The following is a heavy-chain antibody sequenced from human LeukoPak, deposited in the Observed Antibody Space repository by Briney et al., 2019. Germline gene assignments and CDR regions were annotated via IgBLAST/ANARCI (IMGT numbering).Heavy chain of an antibody. D-gene: IGHD1-26*01. CDR3: ARESGIVGTSHGAFDI. J-gene: IGHJ3*02. CDR1: EFTFSNYW. V-gene: IGHV3-74*03. CDR2: INDGSST. Sequence: GGSLRLSCAVSEFTFSNYWMHWVRQAPGKGLVWVSGINDGSSTKYADSVKGRFTISRDNAKNALYLQMNSLNAEDTAVYYCARESGIVGTSHGAFDIWGQGTMVTVSS.